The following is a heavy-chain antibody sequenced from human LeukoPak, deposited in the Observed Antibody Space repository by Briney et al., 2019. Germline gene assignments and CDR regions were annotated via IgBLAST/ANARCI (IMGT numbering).Heavy chain of an antibody. CDR3: ARGSSKYVFGYYMDV. Sequence: GASVKVSCKASGYTFTGHYIHWVRQAPGQGLEWVGWVNPKSGGTNYAQKFLDRATMTTDMSISTAYMELIRLRSRDTAVYFCARGSSKYVFGYYMDVWGKGTSIIVSS. V-gene: IGHV1-2*02. J-gene: IGHJ6*03. D-gene: IGHD4-11*01. CDR2: VNPKSGGT. CDR1: GYTFTGHY.